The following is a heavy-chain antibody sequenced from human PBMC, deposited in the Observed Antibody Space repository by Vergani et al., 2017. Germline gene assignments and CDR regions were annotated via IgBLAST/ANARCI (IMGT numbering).Heavy chain of an antibody. Sequence: QVQLQESGPGLVKPSQTLSLTCTVSGGSISSGSYYWSWIRQPAGKGLEWIGRIYTSGSTNYNPSLKSRVTISVDTSKHQFSLKLSSVTAADTAVYYCARQASYGSFFFDYWGQGTLVTVSS. CDR2: IYTSGST. V-gene: IGHV4-61*02. CDR1: GGSISSGSYY. J-gene: IGHJ4*02. D-gene: IGHD5-18*01. CDR3: ARQASYGSFFFDY.